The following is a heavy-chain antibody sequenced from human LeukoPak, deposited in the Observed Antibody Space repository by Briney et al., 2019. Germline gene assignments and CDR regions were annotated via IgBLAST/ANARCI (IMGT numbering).Heavy chain of an antibody. CDR3: ASRAARRNFDY. CDR1: GGSISSYY. Sequence: SETLSLTCTVSGGSISSYYWSWIRQPPEKGLEWIGYIYYSGSTNYNPSLKSRVTISVDTSKNQFSLKLSSVTAADTAVYYCASRAARRNFDYWGQGTLVTVSS. V-gene: IGHV4-59*12. D-gene: IGHD6-6*01. J-gene: IGHJ4*02. CDR2: IYYSGST.